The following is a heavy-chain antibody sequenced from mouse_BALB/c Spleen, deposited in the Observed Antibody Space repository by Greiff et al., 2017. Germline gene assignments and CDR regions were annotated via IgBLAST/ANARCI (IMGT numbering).Heavy chain of an antibody. CDR1: GFTFSSYA. J-gene: IGHJ4*01. V-gene: IGHV5-6-5*01. CDR3: AREGELYAMDY. Sequence: EVQVVESGGGLVKPGGSLKLSCAASGFTFSSYAMSWVRQTPEKRLEWVASISSGGSTYYPDSVKGRFTISRDNARNILYLQMSSLRSEDTAMYYCAREGELYAMDYWGQGTSVTVSS. D-gene: IGHD2-13*01. CDR2: ISSGGST.